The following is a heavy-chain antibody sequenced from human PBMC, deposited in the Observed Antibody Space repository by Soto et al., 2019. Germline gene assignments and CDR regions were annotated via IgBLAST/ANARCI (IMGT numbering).Heavy chain of an antibody. CDR3: ARVATIFGVAANSYYEMEV. Sequence: QVQLLQSGAEVKKPGSSVKVSCRASGGTFSNYAISWVRQAPGQGLEWMGGIVPAFGTPNYAQNLQGRITITADDSTTTDYMDLSSLRSEDTAVYYCARVATIFGVAANSYYEMEVWGQGTTVTVPS. J-gene: IGHJ6*02. V-gene: IGHV1-69*01. CDR1: GGTFSNYA. D-gene: IGHD3-3*01. CDR2: IVPAFGTP.